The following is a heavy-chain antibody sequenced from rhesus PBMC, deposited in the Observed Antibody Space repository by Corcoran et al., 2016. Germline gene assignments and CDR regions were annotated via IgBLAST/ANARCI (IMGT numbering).Heavy chain of an antibody. CDR1: GGSISDDYY. CDR2: IYGSGGGT. V-gene: IGHV4-106*01. J-gene: IGHJ4*01. Sequence: QVQLQESGPGLVKPSETLSLTCAVSGGSISDDYYWSWIRQPPGKGLEWIGYIYGSGGGTNYNPSLKKRVTISIDTSKNQFSLKLSSVTAADTAVYYCASLIAATYFDYWGQGVLVTVSS. CDR3: ASLIAATYFDY. D-gene: IGHD6-25*01.